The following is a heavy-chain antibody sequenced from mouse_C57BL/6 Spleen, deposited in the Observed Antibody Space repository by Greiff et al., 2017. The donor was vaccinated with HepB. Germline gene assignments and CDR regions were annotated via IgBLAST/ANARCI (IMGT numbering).Heavy chain of an antibody. D-gene: IGHD2-3*01. CDR3: ASYDGYYDYAMDY. Sequence: VQLKESVAELVRPGASVKLSCTASGFNIKNTYMHWVKQRPEQGLEWIGRIDPANGNTKYAPKFQGKATITADTSSNTAYLQLSSLTSEDTAIYYCASYDGYYDYAMDYWGQRTSVTVSS. J-gene: IGHJ4*01. V-gene: IGHV14-3*01. CDR2: IDPANGNT. CDR1: GFNIKNTY.